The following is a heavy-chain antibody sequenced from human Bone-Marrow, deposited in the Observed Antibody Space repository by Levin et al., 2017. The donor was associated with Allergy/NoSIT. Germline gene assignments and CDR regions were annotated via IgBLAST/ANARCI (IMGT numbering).Heavy chain of an antibody. CDR1: GFTFDDYA. V-gene: IGHV3-43D*04. Sequence: LSLTCAASGFTFDDYAIHWVRQAPGKGLEWVSLIRWNGRSTKYAESVKGRFAVSRDNSKNALFLQMNNLRPEDTALYYCTRGHDSDLSATAYWGRGSLVTVSS. J-gene: IGHJ4*02. D-gene: IGHD5-12*01. CDR3: TRGHDSDLSATAY. CDR2: IRWNGRST.